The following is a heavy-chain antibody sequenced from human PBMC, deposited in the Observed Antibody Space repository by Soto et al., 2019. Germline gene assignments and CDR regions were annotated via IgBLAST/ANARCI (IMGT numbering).Heavy chain of an antibody. D-gene: IGHD3-3*01. CDR1: GFSVSNLY. CDR3: ARDTLGGAYDFCH. Sequence: VQLVDSGGGLVQPGGSLRLSCAASGFSVSNLYMTWVRQAPGKGLEWVSVISSGGSTYYADSVKGRFTISRDNSKNTLYLEMKSLRAGDTAVYYCARDTLGGAYDFCHGGQGTLVTVSS. V-gene: IGHV3-66*01. CDR2: ISSGGST. J-gene: IGHJ4*02.